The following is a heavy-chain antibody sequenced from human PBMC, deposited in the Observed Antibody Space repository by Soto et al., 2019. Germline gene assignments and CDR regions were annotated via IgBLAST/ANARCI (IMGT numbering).Heavy chain of an antibody. D-gene: IGHD3-16*01. V-gene: IGHV4-39*01. J-gene: IGHJ4*02. Sequence: QLQLQESGPGLVKPSETLSLTCTVSGGSISSSSYYWGWIRQPPGKGLEWIGSIYYSGSTYYNPSPTIRVTISVDTSKNQFSLKLSSVTAADTAVYYCARLAPMITFGLDYWGQGTLVTVSS. CDR3: ARLAPMITFGLDY. CDR1: GGSISSSSYY. CDR2: IYYSGST.